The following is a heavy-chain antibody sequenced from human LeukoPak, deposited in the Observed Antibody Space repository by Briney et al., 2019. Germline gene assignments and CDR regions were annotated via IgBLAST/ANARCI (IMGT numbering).Heavy chain of an antibody. J-gene: IGHJ4*02. CDR2: IYYSGST. V-gene: IGHV4-39*07. D-gene: IGHD6-13*01. CDR3: ARAPSSWGETRQYFDN. CDR1: GGSISSSSYY. Sequence: SETLSLTCTVSGGSISSSSYYWGWIRQPPGKGLEWIGYIYYSGSTYYNPSLKSRVTISVDTSKNQFSLKLSSVTAADTAVYYCARAPSSWGETRQYFDNWGQGTLVTVSS.